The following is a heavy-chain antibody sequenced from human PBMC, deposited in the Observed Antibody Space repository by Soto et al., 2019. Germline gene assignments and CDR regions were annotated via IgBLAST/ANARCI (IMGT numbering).Heavy chain of an antibody. Sequence: EVQLVESGGGLVQPGGSLRLSCAASGFTFSSYWMIWVRQAPGKGLEWVANIKQDGSEKYYVDSVKGRFTISRDNAKNSLYLQMSSLREEDTAVYYCSRALIGSSIKYWGQGTLVTVS. CDR1: GFTFSSYW. CDR3: SRALIGSSIKY. J-gene: IGHJ1*01. D-gene: IGHD2-8*01. CDR2: IKQDGSEK. V-gene: IGHV3-7*01.